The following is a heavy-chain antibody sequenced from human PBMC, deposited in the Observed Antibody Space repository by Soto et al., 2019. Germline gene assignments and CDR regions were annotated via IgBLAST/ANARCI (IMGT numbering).Heavy chain of an antibody. CDR2: IIPIFGTA. D-gene: IGHD5-12*01. J-gene: IGHJ4*02. CDR1: GGTFSSYA. Sequence: SVKVSCKASGGTFSSYAISWVRQAPGQGLEWMGGIIPIFGTANYAQKFQGRVTITADESTSTAYMELNSLRSEDTAVYYCASSAVEMATIPHYWGQGTLVTVSS. CDR3: ASSAVEMATIPHY. V-gene: IGHV1-69*13.